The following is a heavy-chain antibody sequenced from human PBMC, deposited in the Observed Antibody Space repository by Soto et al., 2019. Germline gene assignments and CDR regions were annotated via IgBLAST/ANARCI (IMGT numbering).Heavy chain of an antibody. CDR2: IIPILGIA. CDR3: ARGRDYGDPRDAFDI. D-gene: IGHD4-17*01. Sequence: QVQLVQSGAEVKKPGSSVKVSCKASGGTFSSYTISWVRQAPGQGLEWMGRIIPILGIANYAQKFQGRVTITADKSTSTAYMELSSLRSEDTAVYYCARGRDYGDPRDAFDIWGQGTMVTVSS. CDR1: GGTFSSYT. V-gene: IGHV1-69*02. J-gene: IGHJ3*02.